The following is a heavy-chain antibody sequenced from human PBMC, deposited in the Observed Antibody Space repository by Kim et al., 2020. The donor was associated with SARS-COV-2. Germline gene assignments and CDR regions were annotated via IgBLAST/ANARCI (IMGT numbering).Heavy chain of an antibody. CDR3: ARDPLWALGYCSGGSCYD. CDR1: GFTVSSNY. V-gene: IGHV3-53*01. Sequence: GGSLRLSCAASGFTVSSNYMSWVRQAPGKGLEWVSVIYSGGSTYYADSVKGRFTISRDNSKNTLYLQMNSLRAEDTAVYYCARDPLWALGYCSGGSCYDWGQGTLVTVSS. J-gene: IGHJ4*02. CDR2: IYSGGST. D-gene: IGHD2-15*01.